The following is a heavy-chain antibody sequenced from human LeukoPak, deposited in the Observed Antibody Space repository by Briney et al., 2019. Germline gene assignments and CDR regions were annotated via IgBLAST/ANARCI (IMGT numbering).Heavy chain of an antibody. J-gene: IGHJ4*02. CDR1: GGSISSSSYH. CDR2: IYDSGST. Sequence: SETLSLTCTVSGGSISSSSYHWSWIRQPPGTRLEWIGYIYDSGSTNYNPSLKSRVTISIDTSKNQFSLKLSSVTAADTAVYYCAREAYCGGDCYSGFDYWGQGTLVTVSS. CDR3: AREAYCGGDCYSGFDY. V-gene: IGHV4-61*01. D-gene: IGHD2-21*02.